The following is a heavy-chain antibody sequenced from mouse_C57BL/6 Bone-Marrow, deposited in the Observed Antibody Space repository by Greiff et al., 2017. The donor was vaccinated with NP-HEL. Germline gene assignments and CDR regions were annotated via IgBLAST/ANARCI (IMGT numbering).Heavy chain of an antibody. D-gene: IGHD2-4*01. V-gene: IGHV7-3*01. CDR1: GFTFTDYY. J-gene: IGHJ4*01. Sequence: EVKLVESGGGLVQPGGSLSLSCAASGFTFTDYYMSWVRQPPGKALEWLGFIRNKANGYTTEYSASVKGRFTISRDNSQSILYLQLTALRAEDSATYYCARSGGGLRRFYYYAMDYWGQGTSVTVSS. CDR2: IRNKANGYTT. CDR3: ARSGGGLRRFYYYAMDY.